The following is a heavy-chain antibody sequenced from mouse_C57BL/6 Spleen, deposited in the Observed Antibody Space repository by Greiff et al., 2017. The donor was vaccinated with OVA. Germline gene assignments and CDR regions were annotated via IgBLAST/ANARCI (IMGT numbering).Heavy chain of an antibody. CDR1: GYAFSSYW. V-gene: IGHV1-80*01. CDR2: IYPGDGDT. Sequence: QVQLQQSGAELVKPGASVKISCKASGYAFSSYWMNWVKQRPGKGLEWIGQIYPGDGDTNYNGKFKGKATLTADKSSSTAYMQLSSLTSEDSAVYFCARNDYDGGFDYWGQGTTLTVSS. CDR3: ARNDYDGGFDY. J-gene: IGHJ2*01. D-gene: IGHD2-4*01.